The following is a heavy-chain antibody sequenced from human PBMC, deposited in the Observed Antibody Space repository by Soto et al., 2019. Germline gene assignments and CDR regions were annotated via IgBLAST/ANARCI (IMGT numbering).Heavy chain of an antibody. CDR1: GFTFSSYG. CDR3: AKDLEFGNYYGMDV. D-gene: IGHD3-16*01. J-gene: IGHJ6*02. CDR2: ISYDGSNK. Sequence: GGSLRLSCAASGFTFSSYGMHWVRQAPGKGLEWVAVISYDGSNKYYADSVKGRFTISRDNSKNTLYLQMNSLRAEDTAVYYCAKDLEFGNYYGMDVWGQGTTVTVSS. V-gene: IGHV3-30*18.